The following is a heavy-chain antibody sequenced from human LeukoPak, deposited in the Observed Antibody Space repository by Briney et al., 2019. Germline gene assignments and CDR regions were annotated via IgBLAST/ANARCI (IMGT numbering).Heavy chain of an antibody. D-gene: IGHD6-13*01. J-gene: IGHJ5*02. CDR2: ISSSGSII. CDR1: GFTLRSYE. V-gene: IGHV3-48*03. CDR3: ARGGLAAAGLTFNWFDP. Sequence: GGSLRLSCGASGFTLRSYEMNWVRQAPGKGLEWVSYISSSGSIIYYADSVKGRFTISGDNAKNSLYLQMDSLRADDTAVYYCARGGLAAAGLTFNWFDPWGLGTLVTVSS.